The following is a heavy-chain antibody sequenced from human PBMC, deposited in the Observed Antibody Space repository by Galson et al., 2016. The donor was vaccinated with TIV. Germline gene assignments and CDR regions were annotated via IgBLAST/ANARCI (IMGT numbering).Heavy chain of an antibody. V-gene: IGHV2-5*02. J-gene: IGHJ5*02. CDR3: AHRALTVLGLFIKTDNWFDP. CDR1: GFSLSTTGVG. Sequence: PALVKPTQTLTLTCTFSGFSLSTTGVGVGWIRQPPGKALEWLALIYWDDDKLYSPSLKSRLTITKDTSKNQVVLTMTNMDPVDTATYYCAHRALTVLGLFIKTDNWFDPWGQGTLVTVSS. D-gene: IGHD3-3*01. CDR2: IYWDDDK.